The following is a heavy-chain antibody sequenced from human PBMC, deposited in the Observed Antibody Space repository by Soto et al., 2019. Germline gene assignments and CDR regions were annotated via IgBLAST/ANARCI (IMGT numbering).Heavy chain of an antibody. Sequence: GGSPRLSFAAPGFPFRTFSIHRVRPAPGKGLEWVAVISYDVSKKYYADSVKGRFTISRDNSNNTLYLQMNSLRVEDTAVYYCARSHRLYCSSTSCYENYFDYWGQGTLVTVSS. CDR1: GFPFRTFS. V-gene: IGHV3-30-3*01. CDR2: ISYDVSKK. CDR3: ARSHRLYCSSTSCYENYFDY. J-gene: IGHJ4*02. D-gene: IGHD2-2*01.